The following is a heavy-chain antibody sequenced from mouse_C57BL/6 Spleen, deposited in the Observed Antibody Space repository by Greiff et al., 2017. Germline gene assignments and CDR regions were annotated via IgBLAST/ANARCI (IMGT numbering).Heavy chain of an antibody. CDR2: IYPGDGDT. CDR1: GYAFSSSW. Sequence: QVQLQQSGPELVKPGASVKISCKASGYAFSSSWMNWVKQRPGKGLEWIGRIYPGDGDTNYNGKFKGTATLTADKSSSTAYMQLSSLTSEDSAVYYWARSGTTVVAKGYFEVWGTGTTVTVSS. J-gene: IGHJ1*03. D-gene: IGHD1-1*01. CDR3: ARSGTTVVAKGYFEV. V-gene: IGHV1-82*01.